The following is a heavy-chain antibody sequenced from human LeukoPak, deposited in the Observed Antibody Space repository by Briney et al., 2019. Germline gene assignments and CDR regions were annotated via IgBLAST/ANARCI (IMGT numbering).Heavy chain of an antibody. D-gene: IGHD5-18*01. CDR2: INHSGST. J-gene: IGHJ4*02. CDR3: ARGTRTAMVPGFDY. V-gene: IGHV4-34*01. CDR1: GGSFSGYY. Sequence: PSETLSLTCAVYGGSFSGYYWSWIRQPPGKGLEWIGEINHSGSTNYNPSLKSRVTISVDTSKNQFSLKLSSVTAADTAVYYCARGTRTAMVPGFDYWGQGTLVTVSS.